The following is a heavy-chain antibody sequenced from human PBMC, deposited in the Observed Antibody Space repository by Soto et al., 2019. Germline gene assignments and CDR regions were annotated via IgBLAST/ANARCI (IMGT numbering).Heavy chain of an antibody. J-gene: IGHJ6*03. V-gene: IGHV3-30*03. Sequence: LRLSCAASGFTFSSYGMHWVRQAPGKGLEWVAVISYDGSNKYYADSVKGRFTISRDNSKNTLYLQMNSLRAEDTAVYYCASGDYYYMDVWGKGTTVTVSS. D-gene: IGHD2-15*01. CDR2: ISYDGSNK. CDR3: ASGDYYYMDV. CDR1: GFTFSSYG.